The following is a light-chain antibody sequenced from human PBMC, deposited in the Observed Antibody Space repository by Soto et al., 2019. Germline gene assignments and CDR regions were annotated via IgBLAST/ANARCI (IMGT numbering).Light chain of an antibody. CDR3: TSYTSSSTFEV. CDR2: DVS. V-gene: IGLV2-14*01. CDR1: SSDVGGYNY. Sequence: QSVLTQPASVSGSPGQSITISCTGTSSDVGGYNYVSWYQQHPGKAPKLMIYDVSNRPSGVSNRFSGSKSGNTASLTISGLQVENEANYYCTSYTSSSTFEVFGTGTKVTAL. J-gene: IGLJ1*01.